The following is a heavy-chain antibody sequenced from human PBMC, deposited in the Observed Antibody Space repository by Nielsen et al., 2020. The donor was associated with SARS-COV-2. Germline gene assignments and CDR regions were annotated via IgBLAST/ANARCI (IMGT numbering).Heavy chain of an antibody. J-gene: IGHJ6*03. D-gene: IGHD6-19*01. CDR2: ISYDGSNK. CDR3: ARDLGGYSSGWYPGNYMDV. Sequence: GESLKISCAASGFTFSSYGMHWVRQAPGKGLEWVAVISYDGSNKYYADSVKGRFTISRDNSKNTLYLQMNSLRAEDTAVYYCARDLGGYSSGWYPGNYMDVWGKGTTVTVSS. V-gene: IGHV3-30*03. CDR1: GFTFSSYG.